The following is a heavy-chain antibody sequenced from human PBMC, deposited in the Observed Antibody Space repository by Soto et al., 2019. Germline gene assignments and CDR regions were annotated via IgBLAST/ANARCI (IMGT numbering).Heavy chain of an antibody. J-gene: IGHJ3*02. V-gene: IGHV3-7*04. D-gene: IGHD3-10*01. CDR3: ARGAGSYFRRVVGAFDI. CDR2: IKQDGSEK. CDR1: GFSFSSYW. Sequence: GGSLRLSCAASGFSFSSYWMTWVRQAPGKGLEWVANIKQDGSEKFYVDSVKGRFTISRDNAKNSLYLQMNSLRAEDTAVYYCARGAGSYFRRVVGAFDIWGQGTMVTVSS.